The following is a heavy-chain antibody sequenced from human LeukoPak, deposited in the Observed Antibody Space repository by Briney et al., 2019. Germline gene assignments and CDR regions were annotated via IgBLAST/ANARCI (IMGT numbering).Heavy chain of an antibody. CDR2: ISSTSSHI. V-gene: IGHV3-21*04. Sequence: GGSLRLSCAASGFTFNTYSMNWVRQAPGKGLEWVSSISSTSSHIYYADSVKGRFTISRDNAKNSLYLQMNSLRAEDTAVYYCAKVPPSIAVAGMNYFDYWGQGTLVTVSS. CDR3: AKVPPSIAVAGMNYFDY. J-gene: IGHJ4*02. D-gene: IGHD6-19*01. CDR1: GFTFNTYS.